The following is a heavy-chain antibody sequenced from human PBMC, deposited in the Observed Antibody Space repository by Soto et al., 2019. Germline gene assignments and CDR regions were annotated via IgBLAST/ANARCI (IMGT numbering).Heavy chain of an antibody. CDR1: GFSLSNYG. Sequence: QVQLVESGGGVVQPGRSLRLSCAASGFSLSNYGMHWVRQAPGKGLEWVAVIWHDGSIQKYADSVKGRFTISRDNSKNTLSLQMNSLRAEDTAMYYCATDKSSSPFDYWGPGTLVTVSS. CDR3: ATDKSSSPFDY. V-gene: IGHV3-33*01. CDR2: IWHDGSIQ. J-gene: IGHJ4*02. D-gene: IGHD2-2*01.